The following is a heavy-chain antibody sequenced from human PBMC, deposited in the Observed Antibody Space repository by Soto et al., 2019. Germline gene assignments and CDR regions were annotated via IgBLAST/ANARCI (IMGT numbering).Heavy chain of an antibody. CDR2: ISYDGSNK. D-gene: IGHD3-22*01. Sequence: GGSLRLSCAASGFTFSSYGMHWVRQAPGKGLEWVAVISYDGSNKYYADSVKGRFTISRDNAKNTLYLQMNSLRAEDTAVYYCARDLVGYDSSGYYASFSLFDYWGQGTLVTVSS. CDR1: GFTFSSYG. J-gene: IGHJ4*02. CDR3: ARDLVGYDSSGYYASFSLFDY. V-gene: IGHV3-30*03.